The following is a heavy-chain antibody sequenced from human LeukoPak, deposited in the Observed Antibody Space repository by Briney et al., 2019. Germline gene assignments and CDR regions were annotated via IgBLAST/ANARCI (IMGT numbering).Heavy chain of an antibody. CDR3: AREMVRGVPMGFDI. V-gene: IGHV4-4*07. Sequence: SETLSLTCTVSGGSISSYYWSWIRQPAGKGLEWIGRIYTSGSTNYNPFLKSRVTISVDTSKNQFSLKLSSVTAADTAVYYCAREMVRGVPMGFDIWGQGTMVTVSS. CDR2: IYTSGST. J-gene: IGHJ3*02. CDR1: GGSISSYY. D-gene: IGHD3-10*01.